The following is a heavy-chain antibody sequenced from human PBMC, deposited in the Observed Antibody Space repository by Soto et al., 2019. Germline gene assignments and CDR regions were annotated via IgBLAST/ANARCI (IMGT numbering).Heavy chain of an antibody. Sequence: QVQLVESGGGLVQPGGSLRLSCVASGFNFGNFGMHWVRQAPGKGLEWVTVISNDENIKDDSVRGGFAIARVNSKNTPYLQLTSLRAEDTAIYDCARGVRCVLDYWGQGTLVTVAS. D-gene: IGHD6-6*01. CDR3: ARGVRCVLDY. CDR2: ISNDENIK. V-gene: IGHV3-30*12. J-gene: IGHJ4*02. CDR1: GFNFGNFG.